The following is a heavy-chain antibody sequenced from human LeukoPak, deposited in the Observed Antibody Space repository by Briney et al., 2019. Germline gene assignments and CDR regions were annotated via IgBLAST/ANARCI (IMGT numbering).Heavy chain of an antibody. D-gene: IGHD5-18*01. CDR2: IFHSGST. Sequence: SETLSLTCTVSHYSISSGYYWGWMRQPPGEGLEYIGSIFHSGSTYYNPSLKSRVTISVDTSKNQFSLKLSSVTAADTAVYYCARIQLNAFDIWGQGTMVTVSS. CDR3: ARIQLNAFDI. J-gene: IGHJ3*02. V-gene: IGHV4-38-2*02. CDR1: HYSISSGYY.